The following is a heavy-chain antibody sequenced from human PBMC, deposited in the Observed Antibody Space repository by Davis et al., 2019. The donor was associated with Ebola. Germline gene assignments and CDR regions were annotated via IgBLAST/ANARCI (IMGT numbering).Heavy chain of an antibody. CDR1: GYTFTGYY. CDR3: ASTFGDYVFAY. V-gene: IGHV1-2*05. Sequence: ASVKVSCKASGYTFTGYYMHWVRQAPGQGLEWMGMINPSGGSTSYAQKFQGRVTMTRDTSISTAYMELSRLRSDDTVVYYCASTFGDYVFAYWGQGTLVTVSS. J-gene: IGHJ4*02. D-gene: IGHD4-17*01. CDR2: INPSGGST.